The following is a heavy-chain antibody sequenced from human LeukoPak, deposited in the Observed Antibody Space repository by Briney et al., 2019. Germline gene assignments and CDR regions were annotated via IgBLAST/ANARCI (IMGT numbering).Heavy chain of an antibody. CDR3: ARDGSVAAGYYFDY. D-gene: IGHD6-13*01. CDR2: INTNTGNP. J-gene: IGHJ4*02. V-gene: IGHV7-4-1*02. CDR1: GGTFSSYA. Sequence: ASVKVSCKASGGTFSSYATSWVRQAPGQGLEWMGWINTNTGNPTYAQGFTGRFVFSLDTSVSTAYLQISSLKAEDTAVYYCARDGSVAAGYYFDYWGQGTLVTVSS.